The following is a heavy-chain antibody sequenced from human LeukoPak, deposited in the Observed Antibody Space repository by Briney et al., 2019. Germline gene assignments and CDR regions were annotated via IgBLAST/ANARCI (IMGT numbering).Heavy chain of an antibody. CDR2: ISGSGGST. J-gene: IGHJ4*02. V-gene: IGHV3-23*01. D-gene: IGHD3-22*01. Sequence: GGSLRLSCAACGFTFRSYWMTWVRQAPGKGLEWVSAISGSGGSTYYADSVKGRFTISRDNSKNTLYLQMNSLRAEDTAVYYCAKSNYYDSSGHSRKFDYWGQGTLVTVSS. CDR3: AKSNYYDSSGHSRKFDY. CDR1: GFTFRSYW.